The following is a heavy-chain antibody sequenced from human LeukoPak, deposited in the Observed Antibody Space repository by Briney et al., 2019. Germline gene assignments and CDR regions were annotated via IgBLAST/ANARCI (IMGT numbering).Heavy chain of an antibody. CDR2: IYTSGST. Sequence: SQTLSLTCTVSGGSISSGSYYWSWIRQPAGKGLEWIGRIYTSGSTNYNPSLKSRVTVSLDTSKNQFSLKLTSVTAADTAMYYCASGTIFGVSVDVYWGQGTLVTVSS. CDR1: GGSISSGSYY. V-gene: IGHV4-61*02. J-gene: IGHJ4*02. CDR3: ASGTIFGVSVDVY. D-gene: IGHD3-3*01.